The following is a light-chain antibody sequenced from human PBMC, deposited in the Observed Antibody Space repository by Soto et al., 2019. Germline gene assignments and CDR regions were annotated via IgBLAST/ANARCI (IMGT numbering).Light chain of an antibody. CDR1: QGISSY. CDR2: AAS. Sequence: DIPLTPSPSFLSASVGDRVTITCPACQGISSYLAWYQQKPGKAPKLLIYAASTLQSGVPSRFSGSGSGTEFTLTISSLQPEDFATYYCQQLNSYPLTFGGGTKVDIK. V-gene: IGKV1-9*01. J-gene: IGKJ4*01. CDR3: QQLNSYPLT.